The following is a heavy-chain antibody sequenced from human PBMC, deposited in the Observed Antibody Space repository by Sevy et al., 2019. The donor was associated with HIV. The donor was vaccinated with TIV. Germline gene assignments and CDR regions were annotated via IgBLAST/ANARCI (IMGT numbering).Heavy chain of an antibody. J-gene: IGHJ4*02. CDR1: GFTFSNYV. D-gene: IGHD3-22*01. Sequence: GGSLRLSCAATGFTFSNYVMHWVRQAPGKGMEWVVIIWSDGAYQYHGDSVKGRFTISRDNSKNTLYLQMNNVRVEDTAVYYCARGGYYYDNAAYYALDSWGQGTLVTVSS. CDR3: ARGGYYYDNAAYYALDS. CDR2: IWSDGAYQ. V-gene: IGHV3-33*01.